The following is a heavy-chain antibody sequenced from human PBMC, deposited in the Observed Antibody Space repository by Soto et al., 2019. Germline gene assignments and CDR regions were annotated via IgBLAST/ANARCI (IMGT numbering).Heavy chain of an antibody. V-gene: IGHV3-23*01. Sequence: PGGSLRLSCAASGFTFSSYAMSWVRQAPGKGLEWVSAISGSGGSTYYADSVKGRFTIYRDNSKNTLYLQMNSLRAEDTAVYYCAKGPLLYDFWSGYPGRFDYWGQGTLVTVSS. J-gene: IGHJ4*02. CDR2: ISGSGGST. D-gene: IGHD3-3*01. CDR3: AKGPLLYDFWSGYPGRFDY. CDR1: GFTFSSYA.